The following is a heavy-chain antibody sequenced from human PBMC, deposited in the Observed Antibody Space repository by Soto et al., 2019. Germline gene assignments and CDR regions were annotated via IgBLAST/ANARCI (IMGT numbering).Heavy chain of an antibody. D-gene: IGHD3-10*01. V-gene: IGHV1-46*01. CDR1: GYTFTSYY. J-gene: IGHJ6*02. CDR3: AREFTMVRGVKTAYYYYYGTDV. Sequence: ASVKVSCKASGYTFTSYYMHWVRQAPGQGLEWMGIINPSGGSTSYAQKFQGRVTMTRDTSTSTVYMELSSLRSEDTAVYYCAREFTMVRGVKTAYYYYYGTDVWGQGTTVTVSS. CDR2: INPSGGST.